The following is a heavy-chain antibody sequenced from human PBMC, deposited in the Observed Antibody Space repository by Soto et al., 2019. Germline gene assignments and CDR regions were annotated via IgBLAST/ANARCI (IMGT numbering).Heavy chain of an antibody. Sequence: PGGSLRLSCAASGFTFSSYGMHWVRQAPGKGLEWVAVIWYDGSNKYYADSVKGRFTISRDNSKNTLYLQMNSLRAEDTAVYYCARDGYIVASRRGGRYYYYGMDVWGQGTTVTVSS. J-gene: IGHJ6*02. D-gene: IGHD5-12*01. CDR1: GFTFSSYG. V-gene: IGHV3-33*01. CDR2: IWYDGSNK. CDR3: ARDGYIVASRRGGRYYYYGMDV.